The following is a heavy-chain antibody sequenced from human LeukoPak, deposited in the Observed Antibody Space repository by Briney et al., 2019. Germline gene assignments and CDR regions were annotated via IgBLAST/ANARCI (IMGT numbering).Heavy chain of an antibody. CDR3: ARDNSVGDIAWWFDP. V-gene: IGHV1-8*02. D-gene: IGHD3-16*02. CDR2: MNPNSGNT. CDR1: GDTFSSYD. Sequence: ASVKVSCKASGDTFSSYDINWVRQATGQGLEWMGWMNPNSGNTGYAQKFQGRVTMTRDMSTTTDYMELSSLRSEDTAVYYCARDNSVGDIAWWFDPWGQGTLVTVSS. J-gene: IGHJ5*02.